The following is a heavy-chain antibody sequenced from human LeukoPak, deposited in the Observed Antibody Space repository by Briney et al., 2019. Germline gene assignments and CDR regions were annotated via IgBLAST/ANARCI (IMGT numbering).Heavy chain of an antibody. V-gene: IGHV3-23*01. J-gene: IGHJ4*02. CDR1: GFTFSTYA. Sequence: GGSLRLSCAASGFTFSTYAMNWVRQAPGKGLEWVSSISGSGGSTYYADSVKGRFTISRDNSKNTLYLQMNSLRAEDTAVYYCAKGSMRHFDYWGQGTLVTVSS. CDR3: AKGSMRHFDY. CDR2: ISGSGGST.